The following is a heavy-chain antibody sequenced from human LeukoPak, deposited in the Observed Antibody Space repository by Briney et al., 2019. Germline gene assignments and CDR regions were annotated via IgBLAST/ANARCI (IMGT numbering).Heavy chain of an antibody. CDR2: ITSGGAST. D-gene: IGHD3-16*01. V-gene: IGHV3-11*01. Sequence: GGSLRLSCDASGFSISDYYMSWIRQSPGKGLDWISYITSGGASTNYADSVKGRFTISRDKAKNSVALQLNSLRAEDTAVYYCTRQRRGTYYAFDWWGQGTLVTVSS. CDR3: TRQRRGTYYAFDW. J-gene: IGHJ4*02. CDR1: GFSISDYY.